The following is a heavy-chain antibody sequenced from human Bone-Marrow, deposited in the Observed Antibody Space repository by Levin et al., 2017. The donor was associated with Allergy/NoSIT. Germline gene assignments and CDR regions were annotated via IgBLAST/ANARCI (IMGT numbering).Heavy chain of an antibody. CDR1: NYSISNGYY. CDR3: ARGGAVLNSGAIDH. CDR2: IFHSGST. Sequence: ASETLSLTCDVSNYSISNGYYWTWIRQPPGRGLEWIGNIFHSGSTDYTTSLKSRVTISVDTSKNEFSLKLSSVTAADTAVYYCARGGAVLNSGAIDHWGQGTLVTVSS. J-gene: IGHJ4*02. D-gene: IGHD7-27*01. V-gene: IGHV4-38-2*01.